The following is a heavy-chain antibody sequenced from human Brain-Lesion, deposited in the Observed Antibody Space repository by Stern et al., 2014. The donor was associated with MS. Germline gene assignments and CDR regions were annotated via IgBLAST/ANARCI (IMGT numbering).Heavy chain of an antibody. Sequence: VPLVESGPGLVKPSETLSLTCTVSGGSISSSTYYWAWIRQPPGKGLGGIGNIYYSGFTYYNPALKSRVTISVDMSKNQFSLKLSSVTAADTAIYYCARHDSVPRPSQLYSARDRGPGYFDYWGQGTLVTVSS. D-gene: IGHD1-26*01. CDR3: ARHDSVPRPSQLYSARDRGPGYFDY. J-gene: IGHJ4*02. CDR1: GGSISSSTYY. V-gene: IGHV4-39*01. CDR2: IYYSGFT.